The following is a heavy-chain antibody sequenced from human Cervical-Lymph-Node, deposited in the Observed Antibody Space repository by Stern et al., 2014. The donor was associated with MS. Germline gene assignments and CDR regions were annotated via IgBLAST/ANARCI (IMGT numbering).Heavy chain of an antibody. D-gene: IGHD3-16*01. V-gene: IGHV1-18*01. CDR1: GYTFSSFA. CDR2: ITVYNGNT. J-gene: IGHJ4*02. Sequence: VQLVESGAEVKKPGASVNVSCKASGYTFSSFAITWVRQAPGQGLEWMGTITVYNGNTNYAQRVQDRVTMTTDTSTNTSSMEVRNLRSDNPPLYYWARGWGDTRHWGQGTLVTVSS. CDR3: ARGWGDTRH.